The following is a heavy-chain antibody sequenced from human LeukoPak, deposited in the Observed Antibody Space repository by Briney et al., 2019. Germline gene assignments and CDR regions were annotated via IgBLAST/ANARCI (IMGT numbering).Heavy chain of an antibody. CDR1: GFTFSSYA. V-gene: IGHV3-23*01. Sequence: GGSLRLSCAASGFTFSSYAMSWVRQAPGKGLEWVSAISGSGGSTYYADSVKGRFTISRDNSKNTLYLQMSSLRAEDTAVYYCANVNPVAGSPEGGYWGQGTLVTVSS. CDR3: ANVNPVAGSPEGGY. D-gene: IGHD6-19*01. J-gene: IGHJ4*02. CDR2: ISGSGGST.